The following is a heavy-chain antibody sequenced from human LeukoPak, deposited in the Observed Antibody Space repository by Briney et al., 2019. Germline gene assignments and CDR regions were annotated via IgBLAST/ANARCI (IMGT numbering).Heavy chain of an antibody. CDR2: IVVGSGNT. V-gene: IGHV1-58*02. Sequence: ASVKVSCKAFGFTFTSSAMQWVRQARGQRLEWIGWIVVGSGNTNYAQKFQERVTITRDMSTSTAYMELSSLRSEDTAVYYCASRPLRYYYYGMDVWGQGTTATVSS. CDR1: GFTFTSSA. J-gene: IGHJ6*02. D-gene: IGHD3-16*01. CDR3: ASRPLRYYYYGMDV.